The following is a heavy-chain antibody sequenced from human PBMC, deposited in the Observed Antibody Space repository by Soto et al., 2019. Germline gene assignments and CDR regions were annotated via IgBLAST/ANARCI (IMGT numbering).Heavy chain of an antibody. Sequence: GGSLRLSCDASGFTFSSHGMTWVRQAPGKGLEWVAFISSTSSTKNYADSVKGRFTISRDNTKNSLYLQMSSLRDEDTAVYYCARRITMVRGPYYYYGMDVCGNGLKVTVSS. V-gene: IGHV3-48*02. D-gene: IGHD3-10*01. J-gene: IGHJ6*04. CDR2: ISSTSSTK. CDR1: GFTFSSHG. CDR3: ARRITMVRGPYYYYGMDV.